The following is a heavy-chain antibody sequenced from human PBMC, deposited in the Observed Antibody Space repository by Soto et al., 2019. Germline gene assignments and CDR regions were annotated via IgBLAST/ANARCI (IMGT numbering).Heavy chain of an antibody. V-gene: IGHV1-2*02. CDR2: ISSYNGVT. CDR3: ARGRVHDSGRDYPY. CDR1: GYTFTDYY. D-gene: IGHD3-10*01. Sequence: ASVKVSCKASGYTFTDYYMHWVRQSPGQGRAWMGWISSYNGVTHYAPKFQVRVTMTRDTSINTAFMELSRLRSDDSAMYYCARGRVHDSGRDYPYWGLGTLVTVSS. J-gene: IGHJ4*02.